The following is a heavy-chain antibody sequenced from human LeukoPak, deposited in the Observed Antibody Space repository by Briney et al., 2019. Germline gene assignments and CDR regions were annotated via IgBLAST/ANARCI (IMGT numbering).Heavy chain of an antibody. Sequence: SVKVSCKASGGTSSSYAINWVRQAPGQGLEWMGRIILGIANYAQKFQGRVTITADKSTSTVYMQLSSLRSVDTAVYYCAREHSNYHYDSRRDNYGMDVWGQGTTVTVSS. D-gene: IGHD3-22*01. V-gene: IGHV1-69*04. CDR1: GGTSSSYA. CDR2: IILGIA. J-gene: IGHJ6*02. CDR3: AREHSNYHYDSRRDNYGMDV.